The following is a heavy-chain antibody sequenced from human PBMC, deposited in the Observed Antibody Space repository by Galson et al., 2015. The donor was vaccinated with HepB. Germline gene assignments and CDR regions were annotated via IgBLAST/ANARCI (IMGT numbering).Heavy chain of an antibody. CDR2: INPDSGDT. CDR1: GYTFTGYY. J-gene: IGHJ2*01. Sequence: SVKVSCKASGYTFTGYYMDWVRQAPGQGLEWMGRINPDSGDTNYAQKFQGRVTLTRDTSINTAYMQLSRLRSDDTAVYYCARHRLQHKHYYFDLWGRGTLVTVSS. CDR3: ARHRLQHKHYYFDL. D-gene: IGHD4-11*01. V-gene: IGHV1-2*06.